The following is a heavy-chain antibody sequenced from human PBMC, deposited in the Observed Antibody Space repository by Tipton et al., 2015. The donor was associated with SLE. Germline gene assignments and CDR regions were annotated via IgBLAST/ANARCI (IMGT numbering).Heavy chain of an antibody. J-gene: IGHJ4*02. CDR2: ILYSGDT. Sequence: TLSLTCTVSGGSITSHYWSWIRQPPGKGLEWIGNILYSGDTNYNPSLKSRVTISVDTSKNQFSLKLTSVTAADTAVYYCALYSYGYWGQGTLVTVSS. V-gene: IGHV4-59*11. CDR1: GGSITSHY. D-gene: IGHD5-18*01. CDR3: ALYSYGY.